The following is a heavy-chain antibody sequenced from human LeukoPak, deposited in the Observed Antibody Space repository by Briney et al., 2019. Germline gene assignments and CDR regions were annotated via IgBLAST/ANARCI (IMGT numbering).Heavy chain of an antibody. Sequence: GGSQSLSCTASGSTFSSYAMSWVRQAPGKGLEWVSAISSSGGNTYYADSVKGRFTISRDNSKNTLYLQMNSLRAEDTAVYYCARGGSGQNTVRPFDYWGQGTLVTVSS. V-gene: IGHV3-23*01. CDR1: GSTFSSYA. CDR3: ARGGSGQNTVRPFDY. CDR2: ISSSGGNT. D-gene: IGHD2/OR15-2a*01. J-gene: IGHJ4*02.